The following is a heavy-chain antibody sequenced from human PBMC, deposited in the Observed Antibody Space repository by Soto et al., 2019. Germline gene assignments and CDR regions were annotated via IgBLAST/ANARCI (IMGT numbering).Heavy chain of an antibody. V-gene: IGHV1-18*01. CDR3: ARATNWYPRIDY. D-gene: IGHD7-27*01. Sequence: GASVKVSCKASGYTFTSYGISWVRQAPGQGLEWMGWISAYNGNTKYSQKFQGRVTITRDTSASTAYMELSSLRSEDTAVYYCARATNWYPRIDYWGQGTLVTVSS. J-gene: IGHJ4*02. CDR2: ISAYNGNT. CDR1: GYTFTSYG.